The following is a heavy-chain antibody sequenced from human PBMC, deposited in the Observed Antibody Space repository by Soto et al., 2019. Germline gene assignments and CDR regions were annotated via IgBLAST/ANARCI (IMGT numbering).Heavy chain of an antibody. CDR1: GYTFTGYY. V-gene: IGHV1-2*02. J-gene: IGHJ6*02. CDR2: INPNSGGT. D-gene: IGHD4-17*01. CDR3: ARVGDVSYYYYGMDV. Sequence: ASVKVSCKASGYTFTGYYMHWVRQAPGQGLEWMGWINPNSGGTNYAQKFQGRVTMTRDTSISTAYMELSRLRSDDTAVYYCARVGDVSYYYYGMDVWGQGTTVTVSS.